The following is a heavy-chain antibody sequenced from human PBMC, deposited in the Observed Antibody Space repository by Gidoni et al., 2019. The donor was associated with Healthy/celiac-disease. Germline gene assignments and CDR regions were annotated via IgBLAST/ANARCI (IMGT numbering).Heavy chain of an antibody. CDR1: GFTFRSYS. Sequence: EVQLVESGGGLVKPGGSLRLSCAASGFTFRSYSMNWVRQAPGKGLEWVSSISSSSSYIYYADSVKGRFTISRDNAKNSLYLQMNSLRAEDTAVYYCARWGNMVRGVNGNYWGQGTLVTVSS. CDR2: ISSSSSYI. D-gene: IGHD3-10*01. V-gene: IGHV3-21*01. CDR3: ARWGNMVRGVNGNY. J-gene: IGHJ4*02.